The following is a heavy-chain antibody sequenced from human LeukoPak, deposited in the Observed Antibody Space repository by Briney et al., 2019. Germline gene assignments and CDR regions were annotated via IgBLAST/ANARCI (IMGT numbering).Heavy chain of an antibody. Sequence: ASVNVSCKTSGYPFTSYDIHWVRQAAGHGLEWMSWMTPNSEKRAYAQKFQGRVTMTTNTSIDTAYMELSSLTFDDTAIYYCARGRGWGILDSWGQGHLVTVSS. CDR2: MTPNSEKR. V-gene: IGHV1-8*01. CDR1: GYPFTSYD. D-gene: IGHD6-19*01. CDR3: ARGRGWGILDS. J-gene: IGHJ4*02.